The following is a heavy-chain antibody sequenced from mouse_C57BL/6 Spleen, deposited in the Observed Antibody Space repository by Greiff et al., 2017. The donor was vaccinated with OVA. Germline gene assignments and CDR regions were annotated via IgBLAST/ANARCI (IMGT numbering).Heavy chain of an antibody. CDR1: GYTFTSYW. CDR3: AKTIYYDYAVDY. CDR2: IYPGSGST. J-gene: IGHJ2*01. D-gene: IGHD2-4*01. V-gene: IGHV1-55*01. Sequence: QVQLQQSGAELVKPGASVKMSCKASGYTFTSYWITWVKQRPGQGLEWIGDIYPGSGSTNYNEKFKSKATLTVDTSSSTAYMQLSSLTSEDSAVYYCAKTIYYDYAVDYWGQGTTLTVSS.